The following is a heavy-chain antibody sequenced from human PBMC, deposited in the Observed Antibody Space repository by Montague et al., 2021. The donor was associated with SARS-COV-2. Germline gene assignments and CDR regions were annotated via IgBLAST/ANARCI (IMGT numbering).Heavy chain of an antibody. Sequence: TLSLTCTVSGASISNPTYSWGWNRQPAGKELDWIGRMFTSGSSTYNLSIRSRVTISVDTSKNQFSLRLNSVTAADTAVYYCVREGGSMTFDYWGQGILVTVSS. V-gene: IGHV4-61*02. CDR3: VREGGSMTFDY. CDR2: MFTSGSS. D-gene: IGHD1-1*01. CDR1: GASISNPTYS. J-gene: IGHJ4*02.